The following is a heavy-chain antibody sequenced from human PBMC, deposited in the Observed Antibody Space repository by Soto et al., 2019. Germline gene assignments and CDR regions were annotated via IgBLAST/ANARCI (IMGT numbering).Heavy chain of an antibody. CDR1: GFTFSSYG. V-gene: IGHV3-30*18. J-gene: IGHJ6*02. CDR3: AKDPRCLGGSCYSGYYYGMDV. D-gene: IGHD2-15*01. Sequence: QVQLVESGGGVVQPGRSLRLSCAASGFTFSSYGMHWVRQAPGKGLEWVAVISYDGSNKYYADSVKGRFTISRDNSKNTLYLQMNSLRAEDTAVYYCAKDPRCLGGSCYSGYYYGMDVWGQGTTVTVSS. CDR2: ISYDGSNK.